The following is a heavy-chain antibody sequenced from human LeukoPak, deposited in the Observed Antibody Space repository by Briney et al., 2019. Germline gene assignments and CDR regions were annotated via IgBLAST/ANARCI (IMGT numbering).Heavy chain of an antibody. CDR3: AREANYGSGSYAFDI. D-gene: IGHD3-10*01. Sequence: SVNVSCKASGGTFSSYAISWVRQAPGQGLEWMGWIIPIFGTANYAQKFQGRVTITADESTSTAYMELSSLRSEDTAVYYCAREANYGSGSYAFDIWGQGTMVTVSS. CDR1: GGTFSSYA. J-gene: IGHJ3*02. CDR2: IIPIFGTA. V-gene: IGHV1-69*13.